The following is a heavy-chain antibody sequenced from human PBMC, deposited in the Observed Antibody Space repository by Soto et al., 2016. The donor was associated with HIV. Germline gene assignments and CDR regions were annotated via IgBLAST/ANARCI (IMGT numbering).Heavy chain of an antibody. CDR2: INPNSGGT. D-gene: IGHD5-12*01. CDR3: ARDLVATETPSSWYSDY. J-gene: IGHJ4*02. Sequence: QVQLVQSGAEVKKPGASVKVSCKASGYTFTGYYMHWVRQAPGQGLEWVGWINPNSGGTNYAQKFQGRVTMTRDTSISTAYMELSRLRSDDTAVYYCARDLVATETPSSWYSDYWGQGTLVTVSS. V-gene: IGHV1-2*02. CDR1: GYTFTGYY.